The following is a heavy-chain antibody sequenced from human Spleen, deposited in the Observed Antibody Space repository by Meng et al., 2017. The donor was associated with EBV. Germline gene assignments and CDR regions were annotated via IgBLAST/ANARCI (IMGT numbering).Heavy chain of an antibody. V-gene: IGHV1-18*01. J-gene: IGHJ4*02. CDR2: ISAHTNKT. D-gene: IGHD1-1*01. CDR1: GYKFVDYG. CDR3: ARETNFVSGDF. Sequence: VHLGAEMKKPGDSVKAPCQSSGYKFVDYGISWVRQAPGKGLEWMGWISAHTNKTNYLQKFQGRLMMTTDTYTNTVYMELTSLTSEDTAMYYCARETNFVSGDFWGQGTLVTVSS.